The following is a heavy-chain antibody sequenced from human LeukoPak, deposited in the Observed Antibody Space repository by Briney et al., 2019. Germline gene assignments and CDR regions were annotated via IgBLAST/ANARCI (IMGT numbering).Heavy chain of an antibody. V-gene: IGHV4-39*07. CDR2: IYYSGST. CDR1: GGSISSSSYY. Sequence: PSETLSLTCTVSGGSISSSSYYWGWIRQPPGKGLEWIGSIYYSGSTYYNPSLKSRVTISVDTSKNQFSLKLSSVTAADTAVYYCARDGNGPTAGATGDYAFDIWGQGTMVTVSS. J-gene: IGHJ3*02. D-gene: IGHD1-26*01. CDR3: ARDGNGPTAGATGDYAFDI.